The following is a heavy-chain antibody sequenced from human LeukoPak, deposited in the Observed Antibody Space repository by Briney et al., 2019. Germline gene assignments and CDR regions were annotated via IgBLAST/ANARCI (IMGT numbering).Heavy chain of an antibody. CDR3: ARPGVLLWFGELLSPTLFDI. J-gene: IGHJ3*02. Sequence: ASVKVSCKASGYTFTSYGISWVRQAPGQGLEWMGWISAYNGNTNYAQKLQGRVTMTTDTSTSTAYMELRSLRSDDTAVYYCARPGVLLWFGELLSPTLFDIWGQGTMVTVSS. CDR1: GYTFTSYG. CDR2: ISAYNGNT. D-gene: IGHD3-10*01. V-gene: IGHV1-18*01.